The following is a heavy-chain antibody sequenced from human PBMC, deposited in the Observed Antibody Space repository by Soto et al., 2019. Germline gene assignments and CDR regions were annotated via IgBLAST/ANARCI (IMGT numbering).Heavy chain of an antibody. Sequence: PVGSLRLSCTSSVFTFGDYAMSCVRQSPGKGLEWVGFIRSKAYGGTTEYAASVKGRFTISRDDSKSIAYLQMNSLKTEDTAVYYCPRHYVLWTAPLLYGMDVGGEGTTVSV. CDR3: PRHYVLWTAPLLYGMDV. CDR2: IRSKAYGGTT. D-gene: IGHD3-3*01. J-gene: IGHJ6*02. CDR1: VFTFGDYA. V-gene: IGHV3-49*04.